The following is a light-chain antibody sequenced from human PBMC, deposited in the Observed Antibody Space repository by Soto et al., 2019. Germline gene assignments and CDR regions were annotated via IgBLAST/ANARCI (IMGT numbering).Light chain of an antibody. J-gene: IGKJ1*01. CDR1: QSIRNN. CDR3: QQYANWPPP. Sequence: DIGKKRAYENRCVSPGEKTALTCRASQSIRNNLAWYQQRPGQTPTLLIYGASTRAPGVPANFRGSGSGTEFTLTINGLQSEHLALYWRQQYANWPPPIGQGTKVDIK. CDR2: GAS. V-gene: IGKV3-15*01.